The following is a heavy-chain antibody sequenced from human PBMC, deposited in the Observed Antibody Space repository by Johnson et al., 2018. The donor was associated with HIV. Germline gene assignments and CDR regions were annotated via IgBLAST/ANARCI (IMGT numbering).Heavy chain of an antibody. Sequence: QVQLVESGGGVVQPGGSLRLSCAASGFTFSSYGMHWVRQAPGKGLEWVAFIRYDGSNKYYADSVQGRFTISRDNSKNTLYLQMNSLRAEDTAVYYCAKDGGYSYVLDAFDIWGQGTMVTVSS. J-gene: IGHJ3*02. CDR1: GFTFSSYG. D-gene: IGHD5-18*01. CDR3: AKDGGYSYVLDAFDI. V-gene: IGHV3-30*02. CDR2: IRYDGSNK.